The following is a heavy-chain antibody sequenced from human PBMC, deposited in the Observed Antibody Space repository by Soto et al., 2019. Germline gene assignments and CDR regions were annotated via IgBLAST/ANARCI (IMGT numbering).Heavy chain of an antibody. D-gene: IGHD5-18*01. J-gene: IGHJ6*02. Sequence: SETLSLTCTVSGDSISDYYWSWIRQPAGKGLEWIGRIYPGGSTNYNPSLKSRVTMSVDTSKNQFSLKLSSVTAADSAVYYCARDTGYSYGYYYYYGMDVWGQGTTVT. V-gene: IGHV4-4*07. CDR1: GDSISDYY. CDR3: ARDTGYSYGYYYYYGMDV. CDR2: IYPGGST.